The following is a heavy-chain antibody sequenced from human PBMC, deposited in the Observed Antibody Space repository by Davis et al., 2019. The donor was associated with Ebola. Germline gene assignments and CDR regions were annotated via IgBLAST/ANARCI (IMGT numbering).Heavy chain of an antibody. CDR2: IYYTGNT. CDR1: GSSTSTYY. V-gene: IGHV4-59*08. J-gene: IGHJ4*02. Sequence: MPSETLSLTCSVSGSSTSTYYWTWLRQPPGKELEWIGYIYYTGNTNSNPSLKSRVTISLDTSKNQFSLKLSSVTAADTAVYYCASWGPYDYVWGSYGYWGQGTLVTVSS. D-gene: IGHD3-16*01. CDR3: ASWGPYDYVWGSYGY.